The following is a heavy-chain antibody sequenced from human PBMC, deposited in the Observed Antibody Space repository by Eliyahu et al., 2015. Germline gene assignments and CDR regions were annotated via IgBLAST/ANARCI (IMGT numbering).Heavy chain of an antibody. J-gene: IGHJ4*02. CDR2: ITNDGSSE. D-gene: IGHD6-19*01. V-gene: IGHV3-30*10. CDR3: ARDVKGSGWTPLDH. Sequence: VQLEXSGXGVVQPGGSLRLACTTSGFMXNNHAMHWVRQAPGKGLEWVAYITNDGSSEFHIESVKGRFTVSRDNSKNTLFLQMNNLRTEDTAVYYCARDVKGSGWTPLDHWGQGTLVTVSS. CDR1: GFMXNNHA.